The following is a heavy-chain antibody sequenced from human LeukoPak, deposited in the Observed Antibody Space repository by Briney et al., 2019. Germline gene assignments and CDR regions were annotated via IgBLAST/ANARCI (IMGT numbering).Heavy chain of an antibody. V-gene: IGHV2-5*01. Sequence: SGPTLVNPTQTLTLTCTFSGFPLSTSGVGVGWIRQPPGKALEWLALIYWNDDKRYSPSLKSRLTITKDTSKNQVVLTMTNMDPVDTATYYCAHSQYSSSWTPDPDYYGMDVWGQGTTVTVSS. CDR3: AHSQYSSSWTPDPDYYGMDV. D-gene: IGHD6-13*01. J-gene: IGHJ6*02. CDR1: GFPLSTSGVG. CDR2: IYWNDDK.